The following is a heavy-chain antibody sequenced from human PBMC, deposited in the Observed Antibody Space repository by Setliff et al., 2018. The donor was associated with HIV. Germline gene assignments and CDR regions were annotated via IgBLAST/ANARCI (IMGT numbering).Heavy chain of an antibody. CDR2: INPSGGST. J-gene: IGHJ4*02. CDR1: GYTFTNYY. Sequence: ASVKVSCKASGYTFTNYYIHWVRQAPGQGLEWMGIINPSGGSTTYAQKFQGRVTMTRDTSTSTVYMELSSLTSDDTAIYYCARGRLSWSPDFWGQGTLVTVSS. CDR3: ARGRLSWSPDF. V-gene: IGHV1-46*01.